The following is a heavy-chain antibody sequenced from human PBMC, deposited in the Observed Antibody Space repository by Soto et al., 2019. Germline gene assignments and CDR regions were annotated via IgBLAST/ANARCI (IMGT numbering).Heavy chain of an antibody. V-gene: IGHV4-31*03. D-gene: IGHD3-22*01. Sequence: TLAPSCTVSGGSVSIGGYYWSWMRQHPGKGLECIGYIYYSGTTYYNPSLKSRVPISVDTSKQQLSLKLSSVTAADTAVYYCATNGDYYDSSGPKSFQNWGQGHLFTVPA. CDR1: GGSVSIGGYY. CDR3: ATNGDYYDSSGPKSFQN. J-gene: IGHJ1*01. CDR2: IYYSGTT.